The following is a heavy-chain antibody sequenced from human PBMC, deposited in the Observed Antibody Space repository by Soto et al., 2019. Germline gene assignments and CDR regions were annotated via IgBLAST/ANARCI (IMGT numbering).Heavy chain of an antibody. D-gene: IGHD3-10*01. CDR3: ARDKGVRGVIGPFDY. CDR2: ISSSSSYI. J-gene: IGHJ4*02. V-gene: IGHV3-21*01. CDR1: GFTFSSYS. Sequence: GGSLRLSCAASGFTFSSYSMNWVRQAPGKGLEWVSSISSSSSYIYYADSVKGRFTISRDNAKNSLYLQMNSLRAEDTAVYYCARDKGVRGVIGPFDYWGQGTLVTVSS.